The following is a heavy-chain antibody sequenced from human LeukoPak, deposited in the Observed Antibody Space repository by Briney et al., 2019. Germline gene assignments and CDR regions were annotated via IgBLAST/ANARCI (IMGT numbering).Heavy chain of an antibody. CDR2: INHSGST. CDR1: GGSFSGYY. V-gene: IGHV4-34*01. CDR3: ARRRKGISGFDY. Sequence: SETLSLTCAVYGGSFSGYYWSWIRQPPGKGLEWIGEINHSGSTNYNPSLKSRVTISVDTSKNQFSLKLSSVTAADTAVYYCARRRKGISGFDYWGQGTLVTVSS. J-gene: IGHJ4*02. D-gene: IGHD3-10*01.